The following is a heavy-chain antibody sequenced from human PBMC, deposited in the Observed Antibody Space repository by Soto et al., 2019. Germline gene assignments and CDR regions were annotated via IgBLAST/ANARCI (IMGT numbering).Heavy chain of an antibody. Sequence: SETLSLTCSVSGDSISNLDYFWAWIRQPPGQALEYIGYIYKSATTYDNPSLESRVAISVDTSKSQFSLNVTSVTAADTAVYFCARGRYCLTGRCFPNWFDSWGQGARVTVSS. V-gene: IGHV4-30-4*01. CDR3: ARGRYCLTGRCFPNWFDS. D-gene: IGHD7-27*01. CDR1: GDSISNLDYF. CDR2: IYKSATT. J-gene: IGHJ5*01.